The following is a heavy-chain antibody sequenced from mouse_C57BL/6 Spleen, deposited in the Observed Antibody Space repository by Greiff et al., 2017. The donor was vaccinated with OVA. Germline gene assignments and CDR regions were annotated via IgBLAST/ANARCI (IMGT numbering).Heavy chain of an antibody. Sequence: VKLVESGGGLVKPGGSLKLSCAASGFTFSDYGMHWVRQAPEKGLEWVAYISSGSSTIYYADTVKGRFTISRDNAKNTLFLQMTSLRSEDTAMYYCARSSTPYAMDYWGQGTSVTVSS. J-gene: IGHJ4*01. CDR2: ISSGSSTI. CDR1: GFTFSDYG. CDR3: ARSSTPYAMDY. V-gene: IGHV5-17*01. D-gene: IGHD1-1*01.